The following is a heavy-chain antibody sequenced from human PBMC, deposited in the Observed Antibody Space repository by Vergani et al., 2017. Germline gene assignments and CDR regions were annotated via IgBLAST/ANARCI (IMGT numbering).Heavy chain of an antibody. V-gene: IGHV3-7*01. CDR2: IKQDGSGK. J-gene: IGHJ4*02. CDR3: ARDSWEVAATRGFDY. D-gene: IGHD2-15*01. Sequence: EVQLVESGGGLVQPGGSLRLSCAASGFTFSSYWMSWVRQAPGKGLEWVANIKQDGSGKYYVDSVKGRFTISRDNSKNSLYLPMNSLRAEDTAVYYCARDSWEVAATRGFDYWGQGTLVTVSS. CDR1: GFTFSSYW.